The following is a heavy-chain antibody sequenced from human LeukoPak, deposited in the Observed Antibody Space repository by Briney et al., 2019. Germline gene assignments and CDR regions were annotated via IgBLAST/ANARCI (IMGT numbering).Heavy chain of an antibody. V-gene: IGHV4-59*01. CDR1: GGSISSYY. D-gene: IGHD3-16*02. CDR3: ARAGGVYYDYVWGSYRYTFDY. CDR2: IYYSGST. Sequence: PSETLSLTCTVSGGSISSYYWSWIRQPPGKGLEWIGYIYYSGSTNYNPSLKSRVTISVDTSKNQFSLKLSSVTAADTAVYYCARAGGVYYDYVWGSYRYTFDYWGQGTLVTVSS. J-gene: IGHJ4*02.